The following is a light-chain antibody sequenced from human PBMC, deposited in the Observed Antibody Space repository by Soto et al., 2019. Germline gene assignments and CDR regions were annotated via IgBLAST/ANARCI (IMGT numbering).Light chain of an antibody. CDR2: KVS. J-gene: IGLJ3*02. CDR3: CSYTRSYTWV. Sequence: QSALTQPASVSGSPRQSITISCTGTSSDVGDGDCVSWYQQRPGNAPKLMMYKVSNRPSGVSTRFSGSKSGNTASLTISGLQAEGEADYYCCSYTRSYTWVFGGGTKLTVL. V-gene: IGLV2-14*01. CDR1: SSDVGDGDC.